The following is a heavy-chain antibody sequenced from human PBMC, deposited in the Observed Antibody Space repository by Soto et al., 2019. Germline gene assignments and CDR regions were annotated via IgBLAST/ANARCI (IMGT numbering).Heavy chain of an antibody. CDR1: GGTFSSYA. CDR3: AREARYCSGGSCYSDY. D-gene: IGHD2-15*01. V-gene: IGHV1-69*12. J-gene: IGHJ4*02. CDR2: IIPIFGTA. Sequence: QVQLVQSGAEVKKPGSSVKVSCKASGGTFSSYAISWVRQAPGQGLEWMGGIIPIFGTANYAQKFQGRVTITADESTSTAYVELSSLRSEDTAVYYCAREARYCSGGSCYSDYWGQGTLVTVSS.